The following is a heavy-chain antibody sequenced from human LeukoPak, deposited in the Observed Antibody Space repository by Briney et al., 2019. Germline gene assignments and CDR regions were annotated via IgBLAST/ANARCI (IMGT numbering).Heavy chain of an antibody. CDR3: AKDPHTYYYDL. CDR2: ISSSGSTI. D-gene: IGHD3-22*01. V-gene: IGHV3-11*01. J-gene: IGHJ4*02. CDR1: GFTFSDYY. Sequence: GGSLRLSCAASGFTFSDYYMSWIRQAPGKGLEWVSYISSSGSTIYYADSVKGRFTISRDNAKNSLYLQMNSLRAEDTAVYYCAKDPHTYYYDLWGQGTLVTVSS.